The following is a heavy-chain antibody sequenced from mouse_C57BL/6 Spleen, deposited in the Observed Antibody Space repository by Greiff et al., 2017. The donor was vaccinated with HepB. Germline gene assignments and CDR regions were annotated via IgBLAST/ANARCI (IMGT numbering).Heavy chain of an antibody. Sequence: VQLQQSGAELVMPGASVKLSCKASGYTFTSYWMHWVKQRPGQGLEWIGEIDPSDSYTNYNQKFKGKSTLTVDKSSSTAYMQLSSLTSEDSAVYYCARGATMAPWFAYWGQGTLVTVSA. D-gene: IGHD2-1*01. CDR2: IDPSDSYT. CDR3: ARGATMAPWFAY. J-gene: IGHJ3*01. V-gene: IGHV1-69*01. CDR1: GYTFTSYW.